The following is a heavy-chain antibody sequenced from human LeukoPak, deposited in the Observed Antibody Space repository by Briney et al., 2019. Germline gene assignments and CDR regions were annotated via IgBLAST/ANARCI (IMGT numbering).Heavy chain of an antibody. Sequence: GGSLRLSCAASGFTLSTYTMNWVRPAPGKGLEWVSSISSSSSHMYYADSVKGRFTISRDNAENSLHLQMNSLRAEDTAIYYCARNVGLDSWGQGTLVTVSS. V-gene: IGHV3-21*01. D-gene: IGHD1-26*01. J-gene: IGHJ5*01. CDR2: ISSSSSHM. CDR3: ARNVGLDS. CDR1: GFTLSTYT.